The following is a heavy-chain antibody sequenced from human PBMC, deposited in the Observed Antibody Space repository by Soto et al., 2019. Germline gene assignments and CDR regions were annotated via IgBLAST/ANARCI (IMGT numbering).Heavy chain of an antibody. CDR1: GFTFSSYG. V-gene: IGHV3-30*18. Sequence: GGSLRLSCAASGFTFSSYGMHWVLQATGKGLEWVAVISYDGSNKYYADSVKGRFTISRDNSKNTLYLQMNSLRAEDTAVYYCAKEHWPSSGWYFGYWGQGTLVTVPQ. CDR3: AKEHWPSSGWYFGY. J-gene: IGHJ4*02. CDR2: ISYDGSNK. D-gene: IGHD6-19*01.